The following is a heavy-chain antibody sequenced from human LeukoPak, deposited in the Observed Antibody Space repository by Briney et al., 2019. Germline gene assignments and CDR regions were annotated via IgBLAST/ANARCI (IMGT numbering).Heavy chain of an antibody. CDR3: ARWGGHEAVAGKGFED. V-gene: IGHV3-74*01. Sequence: GGSLRLSCAASGFTFSSYWMHWVRQAPGKGLVWVSRINSDGSSTSYADSVKGRFTISRDNAKNSLYLQMNSLRAEDTALYYCARWGGHEAVAGKGFEDWGQGTLVTVSS. CDR2: INSDGSST. J-gene: IGHJ4*02. CDR1: GFTFSSYW. D-gene: IGHD6-19*01.